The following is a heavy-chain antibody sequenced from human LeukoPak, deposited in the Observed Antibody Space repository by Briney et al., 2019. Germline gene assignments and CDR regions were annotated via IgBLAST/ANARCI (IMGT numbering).Heavy chain of an antibody. CDR1: GFTFSSYA. CDR2: ISYDGSNK. V-gene: IGHV3-30-3*01. CDR3: ARGPYDSSGYYSIPFDY. Sequence: PGRSLRLSCAASGFTFSSYAMHWVRQAPGKGLEWVAVISYDGSNKYYADSVKGRFTISRDNSKNTLYLQMNSLRAEDTAVYYCARGPYDSSGYYSIPFDYWGQGTLVTVSS. J-gene: IGHJ4*02. D-gene: IGHD3-22*01.